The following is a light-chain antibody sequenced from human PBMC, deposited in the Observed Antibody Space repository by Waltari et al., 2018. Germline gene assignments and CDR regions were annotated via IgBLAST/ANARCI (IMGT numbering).Light chain of an antibody. CDR3: MQGTQWRPSLT. CDR1: QSLVSSDGNTF. Sequence: DVVLTQSPPSLPVTLGQPASISCRSSQSLVSSDGNTFLNWFLQRPGQSPRRLIYKVSNRDSGVPDRFSGSGSGTDFTLKISRVEAEDVGIYYCMQGTQWRPSLTFGGGTKVEIK. J-gene: IGKJ4*01. CDR2: KVS. V-gene: IGKV2-30*01.